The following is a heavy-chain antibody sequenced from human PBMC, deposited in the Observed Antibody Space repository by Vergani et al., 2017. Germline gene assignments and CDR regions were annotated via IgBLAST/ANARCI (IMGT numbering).Heavy chain of an antibody. J-gene: IGHJ4*02. CDR1: GYSFTNYW. V-gene: IGHV5-51*01. CDR3: ARLYGRDSSGSKYFDY. CDR2: IHPADSDT. Sequence: EVQLVQSGAEVKKPGDSLKISCQISGYSFTNYWIGWVRQMPGKGLEWMGIIHPADSDTRYSPSFQGQVTISVDKSISTAYLQRSSLRASDSAMYYCARLYGRDSSGSKYFDYWGQGGLVTGS. D-gene: IGHD3-22*01.